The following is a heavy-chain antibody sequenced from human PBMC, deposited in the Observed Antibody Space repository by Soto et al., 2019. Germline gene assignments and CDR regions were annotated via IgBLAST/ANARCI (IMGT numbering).Heavy chain of an antibody. Sequence: QVQLQQWGAGLLKPSETLSVTCAVYGGSFSGYYWSWIRQPPGKGLEGIGEIGHGGGTIYNPSLETRVTISEDSSNNQFSLKVNSVTAADTAVYYCARHGGYYFDYWGQGAPVTVSS. CDR2: IGHGGGT. J-gene: IGHJ4*02. V-gene: IGHV4-34*01. CDR3: ARHGGYYFDY. D-gene: IGHD3-16*01. CDR1: GGSFSGYY.